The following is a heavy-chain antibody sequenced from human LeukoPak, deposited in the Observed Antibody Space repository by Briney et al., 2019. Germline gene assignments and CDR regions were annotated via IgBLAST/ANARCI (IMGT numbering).Heavy chain of an antibody. CDR3: ARALGYSGYDWHDAFDI. CDR1: GYTFTSYA. Sequence: ASVKVSCKASGYTFTSYAMHWVRQAPGQRLEWMGWINAGNGNTKYSQKFQGRVTITRDTSASTAYMELSSLRSEDTAVYYCARALGYSGYDWHDAFDIWGQGTMVTVSS. D-gene: IGHD5-12*01. J-gene: IGHJ3*02. V-gene: IGHV1-3*01. CDR2: INAGNGNT.